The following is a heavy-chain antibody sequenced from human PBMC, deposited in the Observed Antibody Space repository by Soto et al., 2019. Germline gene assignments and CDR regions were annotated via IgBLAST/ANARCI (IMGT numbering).Heavy chain of an antibody. CDR2: INPKSGGT. CDR1: GYTFTNYY. Sequence: QVQLVQSGAEVKKPGTSVKVSCKASGYTFTNYYIHWVRQAPGQGLEWMGIINPKSGGTTYAQKFQGRITMTVDTSTSTVYMELNSLRSEDTAVYYCARDQSVLLWFGEFPHYYYYYGMDLWGQGTTVTVSS. V-gene: IGHV1-46*01. D-gene: IGHD3-10*01. J-gene: IGHJ6*02. CDR3: ARDQSVLLWFGEFPHYYYYYGMDL.